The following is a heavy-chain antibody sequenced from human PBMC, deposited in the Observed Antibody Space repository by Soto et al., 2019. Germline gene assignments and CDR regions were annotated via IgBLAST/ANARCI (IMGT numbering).Heavy chain of an antibody. D-gene: IGHD3-16*01. V-gene: IGHV1-69*01. CDR2: IIPISGTP. J-gene: IGHJ6*02. CDR1: GGTFSNYA. Sequence: QVQLVQSGAEVKEPGSSVKVSCKASGGTFSNYAFSWVRQAPGQGLQWMGGIIPISGTPNYALRFQERVTIAADESTSTLYTDLKSLKSEDSAVYYCVLSLLRTMDVWGQGATVTVSS. CDR3: VLSLLRTMDV.